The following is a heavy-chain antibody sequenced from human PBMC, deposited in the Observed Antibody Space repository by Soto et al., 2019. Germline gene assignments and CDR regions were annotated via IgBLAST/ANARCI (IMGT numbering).Heavy chain of an antibody. V-gene: IGHV3-23*01. J-gene: IGHJ4*02. Sequence: PGGSLRLSFAASGFNFSNYAVSWVRQAPGKGLEWVSLISSTGGGTYYADSVKVRLTISIDNSHNTLYLQVHSLTAEDTAVYYCAKDRRAGGNYAFYFDXWGQGAQVTVSX. CDR2: ISSTGGGT. CDR3: AKDRRAGGNYAFYFDX. CDR1: GFNFSNYA. D-gene: IGHD1-7*01.